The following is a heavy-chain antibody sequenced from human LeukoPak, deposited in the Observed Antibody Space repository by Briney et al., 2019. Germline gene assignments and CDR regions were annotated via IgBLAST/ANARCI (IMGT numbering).Heavy chain of an antibody. V-gene: IGHV1-46*01. D-gene: IGHD2-15*01. CDR3: ARDRSPSARYFIY. CDR2: INPSGGST. CDR1: RYTFTSYY. Sequence: ASVKVSCKTSRYTFTSYYMNWVRQAPGQGLAWMGMINPSGGSTSYAQNFPGRVTMTRDTSTSTVSMDLNSLTSEHTALYYCARDRSPSARYFIYWGQGPLVSVSS. J-gene: IGHJ4*02.